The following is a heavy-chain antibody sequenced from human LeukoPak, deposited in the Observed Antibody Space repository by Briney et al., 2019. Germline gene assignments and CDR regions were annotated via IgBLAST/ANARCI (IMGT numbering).Heavy chain of an antibody. CDR2: IYSGGSA. CDR1: GTTVSSNY. J-gene: IGHJ3*02. D-gene: IGHD3-22*01. Sequence: GGSLRLSCAASGTTVSSNYMSWVRQAPGKGLEWVSVIYSGGSAYYADSVKGRFIISRDNSKNTLYLQMNSLTAEDTAVYYCARDWDSSGPTDAFDIWGQGTLVTVSS. V-gene: IGHV3-53*01. CDR3: ARDWDSSGPTDAFDI.